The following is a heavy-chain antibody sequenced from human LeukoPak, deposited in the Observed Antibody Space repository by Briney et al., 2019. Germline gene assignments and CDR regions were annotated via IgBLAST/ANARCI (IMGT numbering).Heavy chain of an antibody. CDR2: INHIGNT. CDR3: ARGRIRGSLPWGV. CDR1: GTSFSGYY. V-gene: IGHV4-34*01. J-gene: IGHJ6*02. Sequence: SETLSLTCAVYGTSFSGYYWSWIRQPPGKGLEWIGDINHIGNTNCNPSLKGRVTISLDTSKNQFSLKLSSVTAADTAVYYCARGRIRGSLPWGVWGQGTTVTVSS. D-gene: IGHD3-10*01.